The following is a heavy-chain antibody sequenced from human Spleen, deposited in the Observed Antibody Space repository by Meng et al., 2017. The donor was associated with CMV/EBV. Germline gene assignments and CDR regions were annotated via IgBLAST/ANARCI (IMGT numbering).Heavy chain of an antibody. J-gene: IGHJ6*02. V-gene: IGHV1-2*02. CDR1: GGAFSSYT. D-gene: IGHD2-15*01. CDR3: ARVRVATTPSYFYYGMDV. CDR2: INPNSDGA. Sequence: ASVKVSCKASGGAFSSYTISWVRQAPGQGLEWMGWINPNSDGANYAHKFQGRVTMTRDTSISTAYMELSRLRSDDTAVYYCARVRVATTPSYFYYGMDVWGQGTTVTVSS.